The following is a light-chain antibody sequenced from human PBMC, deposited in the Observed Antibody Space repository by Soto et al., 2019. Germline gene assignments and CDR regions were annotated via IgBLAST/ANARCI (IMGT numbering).Light chain of an antibody. CDR2: PAS. CDR1: QGLSSS. V-gene: IGKV1-9*01. Sequence: DIQLTQSPSFLSASVGDRVTITCRASQGLSSSLAWYQQRPGKAPQLLIYPASTLQSGVPARFSGSGSGTEFTLTISSLQSEDFATYYCQQTYITPPWTFGQGTKVEI. CDR3: QQTYITPPWT. J-gene: IGKJ1*01.